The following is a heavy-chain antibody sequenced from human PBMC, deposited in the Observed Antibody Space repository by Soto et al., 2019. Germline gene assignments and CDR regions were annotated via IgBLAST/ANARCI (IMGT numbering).Heavy chain of an antibody. D-gene: IGHD3-16*01. CDR3: ARVPSPFDFYYAMDV. V-gene: IGHV4-30-4*01. CDR1: GDSIGCGNKY. Sequence: QVQLRESGPGLVLPSQTLSLTCTVSGDSIGCGNKYWSWIRQAPGKGLEWIGNSFSGGTTYYHPSLQSRLTMSLDTSQNQSSLKLNSVTAADTAVYFCARVPSPFDFYYAMDVWGQGTTVTVSS. J-gene: IGHJ6*02. CDR2: SFSGGTT.